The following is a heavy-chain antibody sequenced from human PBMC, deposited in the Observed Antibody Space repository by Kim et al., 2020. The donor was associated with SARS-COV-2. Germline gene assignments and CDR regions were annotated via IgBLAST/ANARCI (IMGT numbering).Heavy chain of an antibody. D-gene: IGHD6-13*01. CDR3: AKDSGIAAATEYFQH. V-gene: IGHV3-23*01. J-gene: IGHJ1*01. Sequence: DSVKGRFTISRDNSKNTLYLQMNSLRAEDTAVYYCAKDSGIAAATEYFQHWGQGTLVTVSS.